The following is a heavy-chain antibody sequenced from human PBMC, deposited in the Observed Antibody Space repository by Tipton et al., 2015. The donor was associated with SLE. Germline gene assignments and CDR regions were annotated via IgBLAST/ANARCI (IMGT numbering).Heavy chain of an antibody. CDR2: ISGSGGST. V-gene: IGHV3-23*01. CDR3: AKDRDIVLNDAFDI. D-gene: IGHD2-8*02. CDR1: GFTFSNYA. J-gene: IGHJ3*02. Sequence: SLRLSCAASGFTFSNYAMTWVRQAPGKGLEWVSDISGSGGSTYYADSVKGRFTISRDNSKNTLYLQMNRLRAEDTAVYYCAKDRDIVLNDAFDIWGQGTMVTVSS.